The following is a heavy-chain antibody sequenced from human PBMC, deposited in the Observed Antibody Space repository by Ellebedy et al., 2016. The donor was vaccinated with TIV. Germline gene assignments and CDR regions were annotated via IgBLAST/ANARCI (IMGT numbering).Heavy chain of an antibody. CDR1: GFTFSNYA. CDR2: ISGSGGST. V-gene: IGHV3-23*01. J-gene: IGHJ4*02. Sequence: GGSLRLSCAASGFTFSNYAMSWVRQAPGKGLEWVLGISGSGGSTYYADSVKGRFTISRDNSKNTLYLQMNSLRADDTAVYYCAKLVGSEGVDYWGQGTLVTVSS. D-gene: IGHD1-26*01. CDR3: AKLVGSEGVDY.